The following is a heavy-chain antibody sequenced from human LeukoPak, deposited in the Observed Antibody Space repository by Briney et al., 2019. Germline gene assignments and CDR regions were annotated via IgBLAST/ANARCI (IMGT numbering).Heavy chain of an antibody. Sequence: SETLSLTCTVSGGSVSSGSYYWSWIRQPPGKGLEWIGYIYYSGSTNYNPSLKSRVTISVDTSKNQFSLKLSSVTAADTAEYYCARDRVDFWSGYSPYGMDVWGQGTTVTVSS. J-gene: IGHJ6*02. D-gene: IGHD3-3*01. CDR3: ARDRVDFWSGYSPYGMDV. CDR1: GGSVSSGSYY. V-gene: IGHV4-61*01. CDR2: IYYSGST.